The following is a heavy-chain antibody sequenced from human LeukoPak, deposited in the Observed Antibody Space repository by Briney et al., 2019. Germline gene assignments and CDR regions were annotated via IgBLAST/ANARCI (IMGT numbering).Heavy chain of an antibody. V-gene: IGHV3-23*01. Sequence: GGSLRLSCAASGFTFSSYAMSWVRQAPGKGLEWVSAISNSGGSTYYADSVKGRFAISRDNSKNTLYLQMNSLGAEDTAVYYCAKGLDPLFDYWGQGSLVTVSS. CDR1: GFTFSSYA. CDR2: ISNSGGST. CDR3: AKGLDPLFDY. J-gene: IGHJ4*02.